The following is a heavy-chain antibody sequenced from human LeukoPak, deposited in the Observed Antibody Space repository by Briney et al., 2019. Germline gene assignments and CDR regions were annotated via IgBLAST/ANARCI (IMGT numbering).Heavy chain of an antibody. J-gene: IGHJ6*03. Sequence: SETLPLTCTVSGGSISSYHWSWIRQPPGKGLEWIGYIYYSGSTNYKSSLKSRVTISVDTSKNQFSLKLSSVTAADTAVYYCARTTEGGYSYGYFYYYYMDVWGKGTTVTISS. V-gene: IGHV4-59*01. CDR3: ARTTEGGYSYGYFYYYYMDV. CDR1: GGSISSYH. CDR2: IYYSGST. D-gene: IGHD5-18*01.